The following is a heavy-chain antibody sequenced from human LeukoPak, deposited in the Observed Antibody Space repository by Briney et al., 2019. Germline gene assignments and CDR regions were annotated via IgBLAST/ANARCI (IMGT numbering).Heavy chain of an antibody. CDR3: AKDLLHGIFGVAAPFDY. J-gene: IGHJ4*02. D-gene: IGHD3-3*01. CDR2: IKQDGSEK. CDR1: GFTFSNYW. Sequence: PGGSLRLSCAASGFTFSNYWLSWVRQAPGKGLEWVANIKQDGSEKYYVDSVKGRFIVSRDNAKNSLYLQMNSLRAEDTAVYYCAKDLLHGIFGVAAPFDYWGQGTLVTVSS. V-gene: IGHV3-7*01.